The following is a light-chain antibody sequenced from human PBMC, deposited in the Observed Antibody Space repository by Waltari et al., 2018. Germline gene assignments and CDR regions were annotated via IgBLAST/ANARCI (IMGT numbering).Light chain of an antibody. V-gene: IGLV7-46*01. Sequence: QDVVTQESSLTVSPGGTVTLTCARSPGPVTSNHYPYWFQQKPGQDPTTLIYDSTNRHSWTPARFSASLLGGKAALTLSGAQPEDEADYYCLLAYGGARVFGGGTKLTVL. CDR3: LLAYGGARV. CDR2: DST. J-gene: IGLJ3*02. CDR1: PGPVTSNHY.